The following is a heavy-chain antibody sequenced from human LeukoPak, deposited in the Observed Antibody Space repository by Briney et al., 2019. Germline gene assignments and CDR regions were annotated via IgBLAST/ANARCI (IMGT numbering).Heavy chain of an antibody. D-gene: IGHD3-22*01. CDR1: GYTFTSYG. V-gene: IGHV1-18*01. CDR3: ARRYYDSSGYGFDY. J-gene: IGHJ4*02. Sequence: ASVRVSCKASGYTFTSYGISWVRQAPGQGLEWMGWISAYNGNTNYAQKLQGRVTMTTDTSTSTAYMELRSLRSDDTAVYYCARRYYDSSGYGFDYWGQGTLVTVSS. CDR2: ISAYNGNT.